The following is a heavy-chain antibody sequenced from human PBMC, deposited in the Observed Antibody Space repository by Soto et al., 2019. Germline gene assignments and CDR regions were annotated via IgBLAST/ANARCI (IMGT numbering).Heavy chain of an antibody. Sequence: ASETLSLTCSVSGGSVSSYYWSWIRQPPGKGLEWIGYIYHGGGTNSNASLKSRVTISVDTSKNQVSLELSSVTAADTAVYYCAKHGQVHTYYDRLTRGFGAFYYYMDGWGKGITVTVS. CDR2: IYHGGGT. CDR1: GGSVSSYY. CDR3: AKHGQVHTYYDRLTRGFGAFYYYMDG. V-gene: IGHV4-59*08. J-gene: IGHJ6*03. D-gene: IGHD3-9*01.